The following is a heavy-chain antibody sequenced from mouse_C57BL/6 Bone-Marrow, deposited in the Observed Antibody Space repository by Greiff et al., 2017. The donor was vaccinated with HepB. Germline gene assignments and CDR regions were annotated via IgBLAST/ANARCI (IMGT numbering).Heavy chain of an antibody. CDR3: ARDLDYFDY. V-gene: IGHV5-16*01. Sequence: EVKLMESEGGLVQPGSSMKLSCTASGSTFSDYYMAWVRQVPEKGLEWVANINYDGSSTYYLDSLKSRFIISRDNAKNILYLQMSSLKSEDTATYYCARDLDYFDYWGQGTTLTVSS. J-gene: IGHJ2*01. CDR2: INYDGSST. CDR1: GSTFSDYY.